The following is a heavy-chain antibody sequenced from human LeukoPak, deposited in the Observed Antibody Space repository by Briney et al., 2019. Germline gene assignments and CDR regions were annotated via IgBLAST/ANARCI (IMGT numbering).Heavy chain of an antibody. CDR3: ARDQRLRFSYYYYGMDV. CDR2: IYSGGST. Sequence: PGGSLRLSCVASGFTVSSNYMSWVRQAPGKGLEWVSVIYSGGSTYYADSVKGRFTISRHNSKNTLYLQMNSLRAEDTAVYYCARDQRLRFSYYYYGMDVWGQGTTVTVSS. D-gene: IGHD5-12*01. CDR1: GFTVSSNY. J-gene: IGHJ6*02. V-gene: IGHV3-53*04.